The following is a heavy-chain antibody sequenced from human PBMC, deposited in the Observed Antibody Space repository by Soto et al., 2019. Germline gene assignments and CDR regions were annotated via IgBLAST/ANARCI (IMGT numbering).Heavy chain of an antibody. CDR1: GGSFSGYY. D-gene: IGHD5-12*01. CDR3: AREMGGYESTREYYYYMDV. Sequence: SETLSLTCAVYGGSFSGYYWSWIRQPPGKGLEWIGEINHSGSTNYNPSLKSRVTISVDTSKNQFSLKLSSVTAADTAVYYCAREMGGYESTREYYYYMDVWGKGTTVTVSS. CDR2: INHSGST. J-gene: IGHJ6*03. V-gene: IGHV4-34*01.